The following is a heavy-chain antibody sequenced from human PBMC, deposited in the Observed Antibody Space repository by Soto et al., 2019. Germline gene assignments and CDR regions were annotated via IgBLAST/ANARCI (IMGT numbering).Heavy chain of an antibody. D-gene: IGHD2-8*02. J-gene: IGHJ4*02. Sequence: PSETPSLTCTVSGGSVRTGSYYWTWIRQPPGRGLEWIGYIYYTVSTDYTPSLKSRVTISVDTSKNQFSLKVNSVTAADTAVYYWARGPGGLYRGRDYWGQGTLVTVSS. V-gene: IGHV4-61*01. CDR1: GGSVRTGSYY. CDR2: IYYTVST. CDR3: ARGPGGLYRGRDY.